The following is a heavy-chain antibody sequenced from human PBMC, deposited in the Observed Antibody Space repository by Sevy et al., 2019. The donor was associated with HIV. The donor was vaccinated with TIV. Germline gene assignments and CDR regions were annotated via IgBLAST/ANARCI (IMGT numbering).Heavy chain of an antibody. Sequence: GGSLRLSCAASGFTFSSYAMSWVRQAPGKGLEWVSAISGSGGSTYYADSVKGRFTISRENSKNTLYLQMNGLRAEDTAVYYCAKDWVSVPYGMDVWGQGTTVTVSS. CDR3: AKDWVSVPYGMDV. J-gene: IGHJ6*02. V-gene: IGHV3-23*01. CDR2: ISGSGGST. D-gene: IGHD6-13*01. CDR1: GFTFSSYA.